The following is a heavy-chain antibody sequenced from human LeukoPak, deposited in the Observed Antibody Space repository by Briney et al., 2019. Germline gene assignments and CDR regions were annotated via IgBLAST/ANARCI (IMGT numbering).Heavy chain of an antibody. CDR2: INPNSGGT. CDR1: GYTFTSYD. J-gene: IGHJ4*02. CDR3: ANDYYDSSGEDY. Sequence: ASVKVSCKASGYTFTSYDINWVRQATGQGLEWMGWINPNSGGTNYAQKFQGRVTMTRDTSISTAYMELSRLRSDDTAVYYCANDYYDSSGEDYWGQGTLVTVSS. V-gene: IGHV1-2*02. D-gene: IGHD3-22*01.